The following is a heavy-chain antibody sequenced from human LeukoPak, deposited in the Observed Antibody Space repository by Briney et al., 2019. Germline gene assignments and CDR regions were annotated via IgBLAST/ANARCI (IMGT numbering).Heavy chain of an antibody. CDR3: ARAGSSWTEDDAFDI. Sequence: GASVKVSCKASGYTFTSYYMHWVRQAPGQGLEWMGIINPSGGSTSYAQKFQGRVTMTRDTSTSTVYMELSSLRSEDTAVYYCARAGSSWTEDDAFDIWGQGTMVTVSS. CDR1: GYTFTSYY. CDR2: INPSGGST. V-gene: IGHV1-46*01. D-gene: IGHD6-13*01. J-gene: IGHJ3*02.